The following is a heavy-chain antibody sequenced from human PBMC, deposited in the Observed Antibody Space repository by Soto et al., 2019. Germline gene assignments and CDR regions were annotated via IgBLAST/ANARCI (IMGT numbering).Heavy chain of an antibody. J-gene: IGHJ4*02. CDR2: ISYDGSNK. CDR1: GFTFSSYG. CDR3: AKGGGYYEKPFDS. D-gene: IGHD3-22*01. V-gene: IGHV3-30*18. Sequence: GGSLRLSCAASGFTFSSYGMHWVRQAPGKGLEWVAVISYDGSNKYYADSVKGRFTISRDNSKNTLYLQMNSLRAEDTAVYYCAKGGGYYEKPFDSWGPGTLVTVSS.